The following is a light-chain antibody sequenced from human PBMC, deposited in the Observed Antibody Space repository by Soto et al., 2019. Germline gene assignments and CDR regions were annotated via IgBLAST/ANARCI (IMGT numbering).Light chain of an antibody. Sequence: EIVLTQSPGTLSLSPGEGATLSCRASQSISSNFLAWYQQKRGQAPRLLIHGASNRATGIPDRISGSGSGTDFTLTITRLEPEDSAMYYCQQYAYSPLNFGGGTKVDIK. V-gene: IGKV3-20*01. J-gene: IGKJ4*01. CDR2: GAS. CDR3: QQYAYSPLN. CDR1: QSISSNF.